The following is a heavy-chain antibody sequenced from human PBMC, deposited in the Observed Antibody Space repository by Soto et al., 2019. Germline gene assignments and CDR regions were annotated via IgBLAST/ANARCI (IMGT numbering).Heavy chain of an antibody. CDR3: AKQGSAQGYVDV. J-gene: IGHJ6*03. Sequence: EVQLLESGGGLVQPGGSLRLSCAASGFSFSSYAMSWVRQAPGKWLEWVSAISGRGGSAYYADSVKGRFTFSRDNSKDTLYLQMNSLRDEDTAVYYCAKQGSAQGYVDVWGKGPTVTVSS. D-gene: IGHD6-25*01. CDR1: GFSFSSYA. V-gene: IGHV3-23*01. CDR2: ISGRGGSA.